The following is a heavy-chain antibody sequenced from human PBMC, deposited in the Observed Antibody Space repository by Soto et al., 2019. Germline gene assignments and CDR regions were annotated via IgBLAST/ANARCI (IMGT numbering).Heavy chain of an antibody. J-gene: IGHJ4*02. CDR1: GFTFSNYA. CDR3: AKWTGRYCSGGRCYRDAPFEY. CDR2: ISGSAAST. V-gene: IGHV3-23*01. Sequence: EVHLLESGGDLVQPGGSLRLSCAASGFTFSNYAMSWVRQAPGKGLDWVSGISGSAASTFYADSVKGRFTISRDNSKNTLYLQMNSLRAEDMAVYYCAKWTGRYCSGGRCYRDAPFEYWGQGTLVTVSS. D-gene: IGHD2-15*01.